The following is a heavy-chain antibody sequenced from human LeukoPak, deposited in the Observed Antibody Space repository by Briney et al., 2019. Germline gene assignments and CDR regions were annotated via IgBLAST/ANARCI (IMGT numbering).Heavy chain of an antibody. D-gene: IGHD2-15*01. CDR2: INHSGAT. Sequence: SETLSLTCAVYGESFSGYYWSWIRQPPGKGLEWIGEINHSGATNYNPSLKSRVTISVDTSKNQFSLKLSSVTAADTGVYYCATARGGDYWYFDLWGRGTLVTVSS. CDR3: ATARGGDYWYFDL. CDR1: GESFSGYY. V-gene: IGHV4-34*01. J-gene: IGHJ2*01.